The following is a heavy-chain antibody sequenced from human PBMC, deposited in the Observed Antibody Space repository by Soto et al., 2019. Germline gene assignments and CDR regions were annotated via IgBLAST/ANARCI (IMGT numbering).Heavy chain of an antibody. CDR3: ARASHYHAFDI. V-gene: IGHV1-2*04. CDR2: INPNSGGT. CDR1: GYTFTGYY. D-gene: IGHD1-26*01. J-gene: IGHJ3*02. Sequence: GASVKVSCKASGYTFTGYYMHWVRQAPGQGLGWMGWINPNSGGTNYAQKFQGWVTMTRDTSISTAYMELSRLRSDDTAVYYCARASHYHAFDIWGQGKMVTVSS.